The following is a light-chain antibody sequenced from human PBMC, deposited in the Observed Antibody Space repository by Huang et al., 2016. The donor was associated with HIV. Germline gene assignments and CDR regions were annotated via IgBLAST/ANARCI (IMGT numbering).Light chain of an antibody. J-gene: IGKJ4*01. CDR1: QRVSSSY. V-gene: IGKV3-20*01. Sequence: EIVLTQSPGTLSLSPGERATLSCRASQRVSSSYLAWYQQKPGQAPRLLIYGAASRATGVPDRFSGSGSGTDFTLIISRLEPEDFAVYYCQQYGSPTGLTFGGGTKVDIK. CDR3: QQYGSPTGLT. CDR2: GAA.